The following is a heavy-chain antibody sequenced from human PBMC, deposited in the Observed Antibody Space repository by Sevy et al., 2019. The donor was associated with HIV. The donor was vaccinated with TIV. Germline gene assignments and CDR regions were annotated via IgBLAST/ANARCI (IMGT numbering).Heavy chain of an antibody. V-gene: IGHV3-33*01. D-gene: IGHD2-15*01. CDR1: GFTFSSYG. CDR2: IWYDGSNK. CDR3: VPHCGGGACSSLS. J-gene: IGHJ5*02. Sequence: GGSLRLSCAASGFTFSSYGMHWVRQAPGKGLEWVAVIWYDGSNKYYTDSVKGRFTISRDNSKNTLYLQVNSLRVEDTAVYFCVPHCGGGACSSLSWGQGAPVTVSS.